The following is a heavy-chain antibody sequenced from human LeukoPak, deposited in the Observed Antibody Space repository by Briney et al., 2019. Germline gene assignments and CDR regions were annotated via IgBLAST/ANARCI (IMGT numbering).Heavy chain of an antibody. CDR1: GYNFPKSW. Sequence: PGESLKISCKASGYNFPKSWIGWVRQMPGKGLEWMAIIYPDDSRTKYSPSFQGQVTISADRSITTAYLQWKSLKASDTAMYYCARGDLTFDFDYWGQGTLVTVSS. CDR2: IYPDDSRT. V-gene: IGHV5-51*01. CDR3: ARGDLTFDFDY. J-gene: IGHJ4*02.